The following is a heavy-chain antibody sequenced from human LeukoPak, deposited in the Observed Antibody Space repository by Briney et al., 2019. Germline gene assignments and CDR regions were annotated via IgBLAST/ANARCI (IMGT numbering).Heavy chain of an antibody. CDR2: IYYSGST. J-gene: IGHJ5*02. Sequence: SETLSLTCTVSGGSISSYYWSWIRQPPGKGLEWIGYIYYSGSTKYNPSLKSRVTISVDTSKNQFSLKLSSVTAADTAVYYCARDQGLLWFGELNWFDPWGQGTLVTVPS. CDR1: GGSISSYY. D-gene: IGHD3-10*01. CDR3: ARDQGLLWFGELNWFDP. V-gene: IGHV4-59*01.